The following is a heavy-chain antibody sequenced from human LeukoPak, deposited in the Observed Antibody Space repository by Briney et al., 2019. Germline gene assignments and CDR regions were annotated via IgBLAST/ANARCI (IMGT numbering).Heavy chain of an antibody. J-gene: IGHJ5*02. V-gene: IGHV4-39*07. Sequence: PSETLSLTCTVSGGSISSSSYYWGWIRQPPGKGLEWIGEINHSGSTNYNPSLKSRVTISVDTSKNQFSLKLSSVTAADTAVYYCARGRRSSSWRPTYNWFDPWGQGTLVTVSS. CDR2: INHSGST. CDR3: ARGRRSSSWRPTYNWFDP. CDR1: GGSISSSSYY. D-gene: IGHD6-13*01.